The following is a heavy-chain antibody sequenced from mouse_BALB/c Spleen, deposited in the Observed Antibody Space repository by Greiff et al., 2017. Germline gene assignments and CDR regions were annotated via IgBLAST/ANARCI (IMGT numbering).Heavy chain of an antibody. D-gene: IGHD2-3*01. Sequence: EVKLVESGAELVKPGASVKLSCTASGFNIKDTYMHWVKQRPEQGLEWIGRIDPANGNTKYDPKFQGKATITADTSSNTAYLQLSSLTSEDTAVYYCARDGYYYAMDYWGQGTSVTVSS. V-gene: IGHV14-3*02. CDR3: ARDGYYYAMDY. J-gene: IGHJ4*01. CDR1: GFNIKDTY. CDR2: IDPANGNT.